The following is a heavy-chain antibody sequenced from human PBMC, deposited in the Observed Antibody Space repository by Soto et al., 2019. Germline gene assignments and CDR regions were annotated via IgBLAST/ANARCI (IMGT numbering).Heavy chain of an antibody. CDR3: VIVDDGGDSDYYGLDV. V-gene: IGHV4-59*01. D-gene: IGHD4-17*01. Sequence: SETLSLTCTVSGGSISSYYWSWVRQPPGKGLEWIGNIYYSGSTNYNPSLKSRVTISVDTAKTQFSLKLSSVTAADSAVYYCVIVDDGGDSDYYGLDVWGQGSTVTVS. J-gene: IGHJ6*02. CDR1: GGSISSYY. CDR2: IYYSGST.